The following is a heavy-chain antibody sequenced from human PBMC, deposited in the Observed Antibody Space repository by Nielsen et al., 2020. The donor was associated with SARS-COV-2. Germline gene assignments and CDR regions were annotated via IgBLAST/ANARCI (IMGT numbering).Heavy chain of an antibody. V-gene: IGHV4-30-4*01. CDR3: AREGGSKWYFDY. Sequence: SETLSLTCTVSSGSMSSADYYWNWIRQSPGKGLEWIGYIYYSGNTYYNPSLKSRVTLSMDKSKRQFSLRLTSVSAADTAVYYCAREGGSKWYFDYWGQGTPVTVSS. CDR1: SGSMSSADYY. CDR2: IYYSGNT. D-gene: IGHD6-13*01. J-gene: IGHJ4*02.